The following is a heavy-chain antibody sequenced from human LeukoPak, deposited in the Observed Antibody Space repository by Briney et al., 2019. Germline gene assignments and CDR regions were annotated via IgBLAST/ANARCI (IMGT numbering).Heavy chain of an antibody. J-gene: IGHJ4*02. CDR3: AREASHGADQLFDY. Sequence: SETLSLTCTVSGGSISSYYWSWIRQPPGEGLEWIGYTHYSGSTNYSPSFKSRVTILADTSKNQFSLKLSSVTAADTAVYYCAREASHGADQLFDYWGQGILVTVSS. D-gene: IGHD4-17*01. V-gene: IGHV4-59*12. CDR2: THYSGST. CDR1: GGSISSYY.